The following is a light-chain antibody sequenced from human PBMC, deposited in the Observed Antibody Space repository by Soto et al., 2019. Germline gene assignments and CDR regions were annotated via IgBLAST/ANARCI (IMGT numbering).Light chain of an antibody. CDR2: DVS. CDR1: SSDDGGYNY. CDR3: SSYTSRSTHVV. J-gene: IGLJ2*01. V-gene: IGLV2-14*01. Sequence: QSALTQPASVSGSPGQSITISCTGTSSDDGGYNYVSWYQQHPGKAPKLMIYDVSNRPSGVSNRFSGAKSGNTASLTISGLQAEDEADYYCSSYTSRSTHVVFGGGTKLTVL.